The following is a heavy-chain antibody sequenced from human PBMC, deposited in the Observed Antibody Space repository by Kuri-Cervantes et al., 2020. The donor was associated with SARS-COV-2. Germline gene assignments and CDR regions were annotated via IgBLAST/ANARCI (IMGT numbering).Heavy chain of an antibody. D-gene: IGHD3-22*01. CDR3: ARDRYYDSSGPMIDY. Sequence: GGSLRLSCAASGFTFSSYGMHWVRQAPGKGLEWVAVIWYDGSNKYYADSVKGRFTISRDNSKNTLYLRMNSLRAEDTAVYYCARDRYYDSSGPMIDYWGQGTLVTVSS. CDR2: IWYDGSNK. J-gene: IGHJ4*02. CDR1: GFTFSSYG. V-gene: IGHV3-33*01.